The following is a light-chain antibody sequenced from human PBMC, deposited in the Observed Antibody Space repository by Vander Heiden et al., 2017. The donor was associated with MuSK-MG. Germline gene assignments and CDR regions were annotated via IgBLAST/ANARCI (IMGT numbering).Light chain of an antibody. J-gene: IGLJ3*02. CDR2: YKSDSDK. V-gene: IGLV5-45*03. CDR1: SGINVGSYR. Sequence: QAVVTQPSSLSASPGASASLTCTLRSGINVGSYRIHWYQQKPGSPPQYLLRYKSDSDKQQGPGVPSRFSGSKAASANAGILLISGLQSEDEADYYCMIWHNSVWVFGGGTKLTVL. CDR3: MIWHNSVWV.